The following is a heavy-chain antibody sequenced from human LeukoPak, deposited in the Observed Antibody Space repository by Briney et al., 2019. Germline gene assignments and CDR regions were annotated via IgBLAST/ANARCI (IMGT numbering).Heavy chain of an antibody. D-gene: IGHD2-15*01. Sequence: GGSLRLSCAASGFTFSSYSMNWVRQAPGKGLEWVSSISSSISYIYYADSVKGRFTISRDNAKNSLYLQMNSLRDEDTAVYYCARDGLGYCSGGSCYGMDVWGQGTTVTVFS. CDR2: ISSSISYI. CDR1: GFTFSSYS. V-gene: IGHV3-21*01. CDR3: ARDGLGYCSGGSCYGMDV. J-gene: IGHJ6*02.